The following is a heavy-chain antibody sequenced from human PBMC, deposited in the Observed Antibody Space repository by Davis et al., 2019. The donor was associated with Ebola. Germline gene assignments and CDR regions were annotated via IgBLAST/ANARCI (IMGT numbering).Heavy chain of an antibody. CDR2: IYPGDSDT. Sequence: GGSLRLSCKGSGYRFTSYWIGWVRQMPGKGLEWMGIIYPGDSDTRYSPSFQGQVTISADKSISTAYLQWSSLKASDTAMYYCARYDGTNYYGMDVWGQGTTVTVSS. CDR3: ARYDGTNYYGMDV. CDR1: GYRFTSYW. J-gene: IGHJ6*02. V-gene: IGHV5-51*01. D-gene: IGHD3-22*01.